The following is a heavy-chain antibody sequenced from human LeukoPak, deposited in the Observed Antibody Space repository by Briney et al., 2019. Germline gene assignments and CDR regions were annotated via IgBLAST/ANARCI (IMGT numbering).Heavy chain of an antibody. CDR2: IKWNGGST. Sequence: PGGSLRLSCAASGFTFDDYGMSWVRQAPGKGLEWVSGIKWNGGSTGYADSVKGRFTISRDNAKNSLYLQMNSLRAEDTAVYYCATASWREGHGGAFDIWGQGTMVTVSS. CDR3: ATASWREGHGGAFDI. J-gene: IGHJ3*02. D-gene: IGHD6-13*01. V-gene: IGHV3-20*04. CDR1: GFTFDDYG.